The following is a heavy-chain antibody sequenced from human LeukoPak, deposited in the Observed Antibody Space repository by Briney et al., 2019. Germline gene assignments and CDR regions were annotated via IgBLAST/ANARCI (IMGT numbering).Heavy chain of an antibody. CDR2: IYYSGST. D-gene: IGHD1-7*01. Sequence: MPSETLSLTCAVSGGSISSYYWSWIRQPPGKGLEWIGYIYYSGSTNYNPSLKSRVTMSVDTSKNQFSLKLSSVTAADTAVYYCARGSKGNYPRWGQGTLVTVSS. CDR1: GGSISSYY. CDR3: ARGSKGNYPR. J-gene: IGHJ4*02. V-gene: IGHV4-59*12.